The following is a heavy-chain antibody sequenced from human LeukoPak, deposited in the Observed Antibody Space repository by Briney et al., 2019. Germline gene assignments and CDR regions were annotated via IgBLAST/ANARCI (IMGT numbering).Heavy chain of an antibody. CDR2: IIPILGIA. V-gene: IGHV1-69*04. Sequence: ASVKVSCKASGGTFSSYAISWVRRAPGQGLEWMGRIIPILGIANYAQKFQGRVTITADKSTSTAYMELSSLRSEDTAVYYCARGAGITGTPFDYWGQGTLVTVSS. D-gene: IGHD1-20*01. CDR1: GGTFSSYA. J-gene: IGHJ4*02. CDR3: ARGAGITGTPFDY.